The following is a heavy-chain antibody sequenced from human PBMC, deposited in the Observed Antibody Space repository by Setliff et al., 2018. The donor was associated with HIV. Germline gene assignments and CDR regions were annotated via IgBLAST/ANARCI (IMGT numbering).Heavy chain of an antibody. CDR1: GGSISSHY. V-gene: IGHV4-59*11. CDR2: VYYSGIT. Sequence: PSETLSLTCPVSGGSISSHYWSWIRQPPGKGLEWIGYVYYSGITNYNVSLKSRVTISVDTSKNQFSLKLRSVTAADTAVYYCAGADYSDTSGYYSNFDYWGQGTLVTVSS. CDR3: AGADYSDTSGYYSNFDY. D-gene: IGHD3-22*01. J-gene: IGHJ4*02.